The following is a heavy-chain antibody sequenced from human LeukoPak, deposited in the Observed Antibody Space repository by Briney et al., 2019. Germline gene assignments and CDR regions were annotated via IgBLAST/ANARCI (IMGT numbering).Heavy chain of an antibody. V-gene: IGHV1-18*01. CDR1: GYTFTSYG. Sequence: ASVKVSCKASGYTFTSYGITWVRQAPGQGLEWMGWISTYNGNTNYAQRLQGRVTMTTDTSTSTAYMELRNLRSDDTAVFYCTRMVVRGVIIRGYNWFDPWGQGTLVTVSS. J-gene: IGHJ5*02. D-gene: IGHD3-10*01. CDR2: ISTYNGNT. CDR3: TRMVVRGVIIRGYNWFDP.